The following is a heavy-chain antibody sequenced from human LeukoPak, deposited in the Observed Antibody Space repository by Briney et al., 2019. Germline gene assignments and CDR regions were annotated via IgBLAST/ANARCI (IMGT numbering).Heavy chain of an antibody. CDR1: GFTVSSNY. V-gene: IGHV3-53*01. D-gene: IGHD1-26*01. J-gene: IGHJ4*02. CDR3: ARVLGGAWYYFDS. Sequence: GGSLRLSCAASGFTVSSNYMSWVRQAPGKGLEWVSIIYSDGATYYADSVKGRFTISRDNSKNTLYLQMSSLRAGDTAVYYCARVLGGAWYYFDSWGQGTQVTVSS. CDR2: IYSDGAT.